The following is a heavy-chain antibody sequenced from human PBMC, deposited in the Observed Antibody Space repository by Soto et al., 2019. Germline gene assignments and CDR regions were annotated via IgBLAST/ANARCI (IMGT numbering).Heavy chain of an antibody. CDR2: MSYDGNNK. V-gene: IGHV3-30-3*01. Sequence: QVQLVESGGGVVQPGRSLRLSCAASGFTFSSYAMHWVRQAPGEGLEWVSVMSYDGNNKFYADSVKGRFTISRDTSKNPLFLQMNSLRDEDTAFYSWARGGGGHFFDYWGQGTPVTVSS. CDR1: GFTFSSYA. D-gene: IGHD3-10*01. J-gene: IGHJ4*02. CDR3: ARGGGGHFFDY.